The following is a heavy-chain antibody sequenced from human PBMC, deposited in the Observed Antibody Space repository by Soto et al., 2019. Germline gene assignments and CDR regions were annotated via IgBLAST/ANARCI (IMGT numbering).Heavy chain of an antibody. CDR3: ARVLGGYCTNGVCSDYDIWFGP. V-gene: IGHV1-69*13. CDR2: IIPIFGTA. Sequence: GASVQVSCEASGGPFCSYAISWVRQAPGQGLEWMGGIIPIFGTANYAQKFQGRVTITAEESTSTAYMELSSLRSEDTAVYYCARVLGGYCTNGVCSDYDIWFGPWGQVTLFTVSS. CDR1: GGPFCSYA. D-gene: IGHD2-8*01. J-gene: IGHJ5*02.